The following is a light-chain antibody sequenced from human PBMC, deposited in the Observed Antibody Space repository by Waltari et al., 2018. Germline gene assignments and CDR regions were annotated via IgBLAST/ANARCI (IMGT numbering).Light chain of an antibody. CDR1: QSVSSK. V-gene: IGKV3-15*01. Sequence: EIVITQSPATLSVSTGESATLSCRASQSVSSKLAWYQQKPGQAPRLLIYGASTRATGIPARVSGSGSGTEFTLTISSLQSEDFAIYYCQQYNKWPRTFGQGTKVAIK. CDR3: QQYNKWPRT. J-gene: IGKJ1*01. CDR2: GAS.